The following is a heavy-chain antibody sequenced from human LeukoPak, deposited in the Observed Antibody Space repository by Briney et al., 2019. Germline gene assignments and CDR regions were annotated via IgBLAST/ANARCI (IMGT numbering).Heavy chain of an antibody. CDR3: VKDLRSDFMGVLSRYLSY. J-gene: IGHJ4*02. Sequence: GGSLRLSCAASGFTFSDHAMDWVRQAPGKGLEWVGRIRNKANSYTTEYAASVQGRFTVSRDDSKNSLYLQMNSMKTEDTAVYLCVKDLRSDFMGVLSRYLSYWGQGTLVTVSS. D-gene: IGHD2/OR15-2a*01. CDR1: GFTFSDHA. CDR2: IRNKANSYTT. V-gene: IGHV3-72*01.